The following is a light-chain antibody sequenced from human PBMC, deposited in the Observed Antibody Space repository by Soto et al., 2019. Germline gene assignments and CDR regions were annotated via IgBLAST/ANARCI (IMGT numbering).Light chain of an antibody. V-gene: IGKV1-8*01. CDR1: QGISSY. CDR3: QQYYSYPPT. CDR2: AAS. J-gene: IGKJ3*01. Sequence: AIRMTQSPSSLSASTGDRVTITCRARQGISSYLDWYQQKPGKAPKLLIYAASTLQSGVPSRFSGSGSGTDFTLTISCLQSEDFATYYCQQYYSYPPTFGPGTKVYIK.